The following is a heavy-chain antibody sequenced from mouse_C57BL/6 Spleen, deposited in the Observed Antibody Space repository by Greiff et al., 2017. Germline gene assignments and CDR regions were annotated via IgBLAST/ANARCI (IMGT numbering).Heavy chain of an antibody. CDR1: GYTFTSYW. CDR2: IDPSDSYT. J-gene: IGHJ4*01. D-gene: IGHD1-1*01. V-gene: IGHV1-69*01. Sequence: VQLQQPGAELVMPGASVKLSCKASGYTFTSYWMHWVKQRPGQGLEWIGEIDPSDSYTNYNQKFKGKSTLTVDKSSSTAYMQLSSLTSEDSAVYYCGDGSSYDYAVEDWGQGTSVTASS. CDR3: GDGSSYDYAVED.